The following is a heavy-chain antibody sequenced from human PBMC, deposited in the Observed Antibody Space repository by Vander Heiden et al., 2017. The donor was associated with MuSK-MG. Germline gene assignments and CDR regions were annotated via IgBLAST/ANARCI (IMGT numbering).Heavy chain of an antibody. Sequence: EVQLVESGGGLVQPGRPLRLSCTASGLTFGDYAMSWFRQAPGKGLEWVGFIRSKAYGGTTEYAASVKGRFTISRDDSKSIAYLQMNSLKTEDTAVYYCTRRSYTRWFDPWGQGTLVTVSS. J-gene: IGHJ5*02. CDR3: TRRSYTRWFDP. V-gene: IGHV3-49*03. D-gene: IGHD1-26*01. CDR1: GLTFGDYA. CDR2: IRSKAYGGTT.